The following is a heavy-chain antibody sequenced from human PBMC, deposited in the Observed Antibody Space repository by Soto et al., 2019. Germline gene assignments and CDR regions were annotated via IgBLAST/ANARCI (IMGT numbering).Heavy chain of an antibody. CDR2: INPSGGST. D-gene: IGHD3-9*01. J-gene: IGHJ4*02. CDR1: GYTFTSYY. V-gene: IGHV1-46*03. Sequence: QVQLVQSGAEVKKPGASVKVSCKASGYTFTSYYMHWVRQAPGQGLEWMGIINPSGGSTSYAQKCQGRVTMTRDTSTSTVYMELSSLRSEDTAVYYCAILYYDILTGNYWGQGTLVTVSS. CDR3: AILYYDILTGNY.